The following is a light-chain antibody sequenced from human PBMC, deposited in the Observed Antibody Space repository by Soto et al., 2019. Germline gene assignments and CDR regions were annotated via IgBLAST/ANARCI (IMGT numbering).Light chain of an antibody. Sequence: DVVMIQSPLSLPVTLGQPASISCRSSQSLLTTDGNTYLNWFQQRPGQSPRRLIYKVSNRDSGVPDRFSGSGSGTDFTRKISRVEAEDVGVYYCMQGTHWPWTFGQGTKVEIK. J-gene: IGKJ1*01. CDR1: QSLLTTDGNTY. CDR3: MQGTHWPWT. CDR2: KVS. V-gene: IGKV2-30*01.